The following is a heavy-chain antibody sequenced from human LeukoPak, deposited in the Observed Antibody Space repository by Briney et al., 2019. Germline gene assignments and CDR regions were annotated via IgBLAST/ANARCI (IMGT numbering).Heavy chain of an antibody. Sequence: PGGSLRLSCAASGFTVSSNYMSWVRQAPGKGLEWVSVIYSGGSTYYADSVKGRFTISRDNSKNTLYLQMNSLRAEDTAVYYCAKQYYYGSGSPNRDYFDYWGQGTLVTVSS. CDR3: AKQYYYGSGSPNRDYFDY. CDR2: IYSGGST. V-gene: IGHV3-53*01. D-gene: IGHD3-10*01. CDR1: GFTVSSNY. J-gene: IGHJ4*02.